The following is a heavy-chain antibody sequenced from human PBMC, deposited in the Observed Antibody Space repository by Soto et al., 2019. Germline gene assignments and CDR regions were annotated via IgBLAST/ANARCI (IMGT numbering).Heavy chain of an antibody. V-gene: IGHV3-15*01. CDR2: IKSKTDGGTT. D-gene: IGHD6-19*01. Sequence: GGSLRLSCAASGFTFSNAWMSWVRQAPGKGLEWVGRIKSKTDGGTTDYAAPVKGRFTISRDDSKNTLYLQMNSLKTEDSAVYYCTTGWLVYYYYMDVWGKGTTVTVSS. CDR1: GFTFSNAW. J-gene: IGHJ6*03. CDR3: TTGWLVYYYYMDV.